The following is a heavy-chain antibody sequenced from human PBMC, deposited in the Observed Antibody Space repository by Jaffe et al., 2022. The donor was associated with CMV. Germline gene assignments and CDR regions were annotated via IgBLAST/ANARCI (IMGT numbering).Heavy chain of an antibody. CDR3: ARDWRELDTAMVTDY. V-gene: IGHV3-48*03. CDR1: GFSLKNYE. CDR2: ITSNGADT. Sequence: EVQLIESGGAVVQPGGSLRLSCAATGFSLKNYEMNWVRQAPGKGLEWISNITSNGADTHYMDSVKGRFTISRDNSKNTLYLQMNSLRAEDTAVYYCARDWRELDTAMVTDYWGQGTLVTVSS. J-gene: IGHJ4*02. D-gene: IGHD5-18*01.